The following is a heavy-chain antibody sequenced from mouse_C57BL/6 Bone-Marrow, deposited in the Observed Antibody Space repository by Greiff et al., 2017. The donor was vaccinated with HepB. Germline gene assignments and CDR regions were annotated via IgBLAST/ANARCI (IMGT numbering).Heavy chain of an antibody. CDR3: TRGGEYGMDY. CDR2: IYPGNSDT. D-gene: IGHD5-1*01. CDR1: GYTFTSYW. J-gene: IGHJ4*01. Sequence: VQLQQSGTVLARPGASVKMSCKTSGYTFTSYWMHWVKQRPGQGLEWIGAIYPGNSDTSYNQKFKGKAKLNAVTSASTAYMELSSLTKEDSAVYYCTRGGEYGMDYWGQGTSVTVSS. V-gene: IGHV1-5*01.